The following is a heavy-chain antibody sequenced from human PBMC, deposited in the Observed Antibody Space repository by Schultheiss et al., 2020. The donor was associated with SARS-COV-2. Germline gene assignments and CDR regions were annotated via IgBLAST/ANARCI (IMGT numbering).Heavy chain of an antibody. CDR1: GYSISSGYY. CDR3: ARVSTVVTVGGVPDY. D-gene: IGHD4-23*01. CDR2: IYTSGST. J-gene: IGHJ4*02. Sequence: SETLSLTFAVSGYSISSGYYWGWIRQPPGKGLEWIGSIYTSGSTNYNPSLKSRVTMSVDTSKNQFSLKLSSVTAADTAVYYCARVSTVVTVGGVPDYWGQGTLVTVSS. V-gene: IGHV4-38-2*01.